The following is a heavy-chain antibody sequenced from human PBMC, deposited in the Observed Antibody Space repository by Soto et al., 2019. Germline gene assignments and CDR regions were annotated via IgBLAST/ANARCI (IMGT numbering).Heavy chain of an antibody. Sequence: LETLSLTCTVSGGSISSYYWSWIRQPPGKGLEWIGYIYYSGSTNYNPSLKSRVTISVDTSKNQFSLKLSSVTAADTAVYYCAREITIFGVAPAWFDPWGQGTLVTVSS. D-gene: IGHD3-3*01. CDR3: AREITIFGVAPAWFDP. J-gene: IGHJ5*02. CDR2: IYYSGST. V-gene: IGHV4-59*01. CDR1: GGSISSYY.